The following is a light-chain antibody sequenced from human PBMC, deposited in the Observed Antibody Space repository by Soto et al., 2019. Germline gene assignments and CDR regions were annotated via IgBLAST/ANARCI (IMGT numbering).Light chain of an antibody. CDR3: LLDFRYFWA. Sequence: AIQLTQSPSSLYASVGERVTITCRASQAIRTALGWYQQKPGKVPKLLIYAASILQSEVPSRFSGSGSGTDFTLTISSLQPEDFATYYCLLDFRYFWAFGQGTKVEIK. CDR2: AAS. V-gene: IGKV1-6*01. CDR1: QAIRTA. J-gene: IGKJ1*01.